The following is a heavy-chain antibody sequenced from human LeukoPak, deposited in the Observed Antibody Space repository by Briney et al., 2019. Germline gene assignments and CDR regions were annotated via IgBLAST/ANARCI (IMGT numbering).Heavy chain of an antibody. V-gene: IGHV1-18*04. CDR2: ISAYNGNT. CDR1: GYTFTSYY. Sequence: ASVKVSCKASGYTFTSYYMHWVRQAPGQGLEWMGWISAYNGNTNYAQKLQGRVTMTTDTSTSTAYMELRSLRSDDTAVYYCARVAVAGTVLDYWGQGTLVTVSS. D-gene: IGHD6-19*01. J-gene: IGHJ4*02. CDR3: ARVAVAGTVLDY.